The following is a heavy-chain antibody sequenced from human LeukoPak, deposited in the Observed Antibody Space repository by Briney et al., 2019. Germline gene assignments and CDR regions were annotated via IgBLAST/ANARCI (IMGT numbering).Heavy chain of an antibody. V-gene: IGHV4-30-4*08. CDR2: IYYSGST. CDR3: ARGVYDFWSGSPTPNWYFDL. J-gene: IGHJ2*01. CDR1: GGSISSGDYY. D-gene: IGHD3-3*01. Sequence: SETLSLTCTVSGGSISSGDYYWSWIRQPPGKGLEWIGYIYYSGSTYYNPSLKSRVTISVDTSKNQFSLKLSSVTAADTAVYYCARGVYDFWSGSPTPNWYFDLWGRGTLVTVSS.